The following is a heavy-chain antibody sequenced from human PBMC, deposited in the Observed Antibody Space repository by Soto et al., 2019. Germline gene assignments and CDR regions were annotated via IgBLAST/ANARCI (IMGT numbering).Heavy chain of an antibody. CDR2: ISYDGSNK. V-gene: IGHV3-30*18. D-gene: IGHD5-18*01. J-gene: IGHJ4*02. Sequence: GGSLRLACSASGFTFSSYGMHWVRQAPGKGLEWVAVISYDGSNKYYADSVKGRFTISRDNSKNTLYLQMNSLRAEDTAVYYCAKEKRRGYSYYFDYWGQGTLVTVSS. CDR1: GFTFSSYG. CDR3: AKEKRRGYSYYFDY.